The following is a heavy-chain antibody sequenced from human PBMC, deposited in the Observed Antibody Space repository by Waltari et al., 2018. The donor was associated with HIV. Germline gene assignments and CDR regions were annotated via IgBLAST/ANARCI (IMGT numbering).Heavy chain of an antibody. CDR2: IKEDGSEI. CDR1: GITVRTHW. V-gene: IGHV3-7*01. Sequence: EVRLVESGGGLDQPGGSLSLSCADAGITVRTHWVTWVRQAPGKGLEWVANIKEDGSEIHYVDSVKGRFTISRDNAKNSLYLQMNSLRAEDTAVYYCARRQQLTDWGQGTLVTVSS. CDR3: ARRQQLTD. D-gene: IGHD6-13*01. J-gene: IGHJ4*02.